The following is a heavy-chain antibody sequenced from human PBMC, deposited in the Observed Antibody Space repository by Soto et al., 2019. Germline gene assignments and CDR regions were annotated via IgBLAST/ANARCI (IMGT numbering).Heavy chain of an antibody. D-gene: IGHD6-19*01. Sequence: QVQLVQSGAEVKKPGSSVKVSCKASGGTFSIYAISWVRQAPGQGLEWMGGIIPISGTANYAQKFQGRVTITADESTSTAYMELSSLRSEDTAVYYCAIARAVARDRYDYYGMDVWGQGTTVTVAS. CDR2: IIPISGTA. CDR3: AIARAVARDRYDYYGMDV. CDR1: GGTFSIYA. V-gene: IGHV1-69*12. J-gene: IGHJ6*02.